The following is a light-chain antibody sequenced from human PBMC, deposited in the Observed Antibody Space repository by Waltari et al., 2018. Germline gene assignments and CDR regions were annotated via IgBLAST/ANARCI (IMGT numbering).Light chain of an antibody. J-gene: IGKJ4*01. V-gene: IGKV1-27*01. Sequence: DIQMTQSPSSLSASVGDRVTITCRASQAIINFLAWYQEKPGKVPKLLIYAASTLQSGVPSRFSGSGSGTEFTLTISILQPEDVATYYCQKYNSAPLTFGGGTKVEIK. CDR1: QAIINF. CDR2: AAS. CDR3: QKYNSAPLT.